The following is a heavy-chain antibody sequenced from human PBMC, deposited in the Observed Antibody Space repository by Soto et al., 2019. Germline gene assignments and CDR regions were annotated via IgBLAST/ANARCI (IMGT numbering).Heavy chain of an antibody. CDR3: AKDQIAADGTLGWVYYYYGMDV. CDR2: ISGSGGST. Sequence: GGSLRLSCAASGFTFSSYAMSWVRQAPGKGLEWVSAISGSGGSTYYADSVKGRFTISRDNSKNTLYLQMNSLRAEDTAVYYCAKDQIAADGTLGWVYYYYGMDVWGQGTTVTVSS. J-gene: IGHJ6*02. D-gene: IGHD6-13*01. V-gene: IGHV3-23*01. CDR1: GFTFSSYA.